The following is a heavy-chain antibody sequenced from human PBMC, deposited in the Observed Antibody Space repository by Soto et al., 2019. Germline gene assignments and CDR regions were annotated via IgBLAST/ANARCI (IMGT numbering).Heavy chain of an antibody. V-gene: IGHV3-21*01. CDR2: ISSSSSYI. CDR3: ARPGSYCSSTSCSDY. D-gene: IGHD2-2*01. CDR1: GFTFSSYS. Sequence: GGSLRLSCAASGFTFSSYSMNWVRQAPGKGLEWVSSISSSSSYIYYADSVKGRFTISRDNAKNSLYLQMNSLRAEDTAVYYCARPGSYCSSTSCSDYWGQGTPVTVSS. J-gene: IGHJ4*02.